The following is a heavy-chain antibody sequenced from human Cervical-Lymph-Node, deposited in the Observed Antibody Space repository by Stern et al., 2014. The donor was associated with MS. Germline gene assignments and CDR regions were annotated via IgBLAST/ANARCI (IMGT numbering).Heavy chain of an antibody. Sequence: QVQLVESGPGLVKPSQTLSLSCTVSGAPISSGGYYWTWIRPLPGKGLEWVGYIHHSGATFYNPSLKSRVTISVDTSENQFSLNLSSVTAADTAVYYCAAIGPLMEGAAFDIWGQGTMVTVSS. CDR3: AAIGPLMEGAAFDI. J-gene: IGHJ3*02. D-gene: IGHD3-16*01. CDR2: IHHSGAT. CDR1: GAPISSGGYY. V-gene: IGHV4-31*03.